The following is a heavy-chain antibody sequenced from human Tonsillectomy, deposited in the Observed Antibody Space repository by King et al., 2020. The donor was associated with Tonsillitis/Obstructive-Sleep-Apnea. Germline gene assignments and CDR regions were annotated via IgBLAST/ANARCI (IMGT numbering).Heavy chain of an antibody. CDR3: ALNDYGDYGVYYFDS. D-gene: IGHD4-17*01. CDR1: GYTFTSYG. J-gene: IGHJ4*02. Sequence: QLVQSGAEVKKPGASVKVSCKASGYTFTSYGISWVRQAPGQGLEWMGWISAYNGNTNYAQKLQVRVTMTTDTSTSTAYMELVSMRSDDTAVYYCALNDYGDYGVYYFDSWGQGTLVTVSS. CDR2: ISAYNGNT. V-gene: IGHV1-18*01.